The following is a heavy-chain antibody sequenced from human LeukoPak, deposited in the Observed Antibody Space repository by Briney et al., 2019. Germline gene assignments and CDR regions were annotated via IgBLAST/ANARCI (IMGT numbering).Heavy chain of an antibody. CDR3: ARDHCTSSGCYEYYYYGVDV. J-gene: IGHJ6*02. CDR2: INPNSGGT. CDR1: GYTFTDYY. D-gene: IGHD2-2*01. Sequence: GASVTVSCKASGYTFTDYYIQWLRKAPGQGLEWMGWINPNSGGTNSAQKFQGRVTMTRDTSVSTAYMELSRLRSDHTAVYYCARDHCTSSGCYEYYYYGVDVWGQGTTVTVSS. V-gene: IGHV1-2*02.